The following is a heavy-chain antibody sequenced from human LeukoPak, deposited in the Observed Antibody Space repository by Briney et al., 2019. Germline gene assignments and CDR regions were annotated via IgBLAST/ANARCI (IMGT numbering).Heavy chain of an antibody. Sequence: GGSLRLSCAASGFTFSSSWMSWVRQAPGKGLEWVSLISGDGGSTYYADSVKGRFTISRDNSKNSLFLEMNSLRTEDTALYYCAKDPENPLNYNYYMGVWGKGTTVTISS. D-gene: IGHD4/OR15-4a*01. CDR2: ISGDGGST. CDR1: GFTFSSSW. V-gene: IGHV3-43*02. CDR3: AKDPENPLNYNYYMGV. J-gene: IGHJ6*03.